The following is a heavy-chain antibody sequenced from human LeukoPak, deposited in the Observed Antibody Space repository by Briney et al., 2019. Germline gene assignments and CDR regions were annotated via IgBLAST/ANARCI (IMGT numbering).Heavy chain of an antibody. V-gene: IGHV1-2*02. CDR2: INPNSGGT. D-gene: IGHD3-22*01. Sequence: ASVKVSCKASGYTFTGYYIHWVRQAPGQGLEWMGWINPNSGGTNYAQKFQGRVTMTRDTSISTAYMELSRLRSDDTAVYYCARDATYYYDSSGPRPLGYWGQGTLVTVSS. J-gene: IGHJ4*02. CDR1: GYTFTGYY. CDR3: ARDATYYYDSSGPRPLGY.